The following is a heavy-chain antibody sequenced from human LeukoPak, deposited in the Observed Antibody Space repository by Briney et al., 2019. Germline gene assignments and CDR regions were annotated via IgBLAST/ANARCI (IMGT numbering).Heavy chain of an antibody. Sequence: PGRSLRLSCAASGFSFSGYAMPWVRQAPGNGLEWVTVISYDGSAKYYSDSVKGRFTISRDNSKNTLYLQMNSLRAEDTAVYYCARTFWDKSNGYDYYFDYWGQGSLVTVSS. D-gene: IGHD5-12*01. CDR1: GFSFSGYA. J-gene: IGHJ4*02. CDR3: ARTFWDKSNGYDYYFDY. V-gene: IGHV3-30*04. CDR2: ISYDGSAK.